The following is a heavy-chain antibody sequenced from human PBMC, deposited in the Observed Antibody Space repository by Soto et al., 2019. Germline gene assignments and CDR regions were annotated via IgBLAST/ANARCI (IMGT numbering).Heavy chain of an antibody. CDR2: ISGSGGST. CDR3: AKDSTAYSSSYDFDY. V-gene: IGHV3-23*01. Sequence: EVQLLESGGGLVQPGGSLRLSCAASGFTFSSYAMSWVRQAPGKGLEWVSAISGSGGSTYYADSVKARFTISRDNSKNTLYLQMNTLRAEDTAGYYCAKDSTAYSSSYDFDYWGQGTLVTVSS. CDR1: GFTFSSYA. J-gene: IGHJ4*02. D-gene: IGHD6-6*01.